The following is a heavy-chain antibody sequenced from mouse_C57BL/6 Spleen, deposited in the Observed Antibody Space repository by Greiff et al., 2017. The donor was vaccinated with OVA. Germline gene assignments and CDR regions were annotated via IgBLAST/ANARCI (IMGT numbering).Heavy chain of an antibody. Sequence: VQLQESGAELARPGASVKLSCKASGYTFTSYGISWVKQRTGQGLEWIGEIYPRSGNTYYNEKFKGKATLTADKSSSTAYMELRSLTSEDSAVYFCASVATVASYWGKGTTLTVSS. CDR2: IYPRSGNT. CDR1: GYTFTSYG. D-gene: IGHD1-1*01. V-gene: IGHV1-81*01. CDR3: ASVATVASY. J-gene: IGHJ2*01.